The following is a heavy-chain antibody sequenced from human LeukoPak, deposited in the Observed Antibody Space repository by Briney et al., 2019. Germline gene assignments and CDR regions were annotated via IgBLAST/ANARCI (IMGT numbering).Heavy chain of an antibody. J-gene: IGHJ4*02. D-gene: IGHD6-6*01. CDR3: ARDHQVSYFDY. V-gene: IGHV3-30*04. Sequence: GGSLRLSCAASGFTFSASSMHWVRQAPGKGLEWVALISDDGSNESFADSVKGRFTISRDNSKNTLYLQMNSLRADDTAVYYCARDHQVSYFDYWGREPWSPSPQ. CDR2: ISDDGSNE. CDR1: GFTFSASS.